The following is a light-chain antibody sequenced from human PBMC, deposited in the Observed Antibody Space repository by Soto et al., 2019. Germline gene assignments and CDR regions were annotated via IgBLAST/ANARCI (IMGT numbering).Light chain of an antibody. CDR1: SSDVGGYNY. CDR2: EVS. Sequence: QSALTQPPSASGSPGQSVTISCTGTSSDVGGYNYVSWYQQHPGKAPKLMIYEVSTRPSGVPDRFSGSKSGNTASLTVSGLQAEDEAEYYCSSYAGSNNLVFGGGTKVTVL. V-gene: IGLV2-8*01. J-gene: IGLJ2*01. CDR3: SSYAGSNNLV.